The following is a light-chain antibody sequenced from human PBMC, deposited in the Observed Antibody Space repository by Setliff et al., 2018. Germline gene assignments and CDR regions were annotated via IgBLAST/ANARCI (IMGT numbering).Light chain of an antibody. CDR1: SSDVGGYNY. CDR2: DVS. J-gene: IGLJ1*01. CDR3: CAYTASTTYV. Sequence: QFVLTQPASVSGSPGQSITISCTGTSSDVGGYNYVSWYQQHPGKAPKLMIYDVSKRPSGVSNRFSGSKSGNTASLTISGLQADDEADYYCCAYTASTTYVFVNGTKVTVL. V-gene: IGLV2-14*01.